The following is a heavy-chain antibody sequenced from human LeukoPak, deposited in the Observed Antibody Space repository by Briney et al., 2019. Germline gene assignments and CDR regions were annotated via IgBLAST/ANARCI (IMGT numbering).Heavy chain of an antibody. CDR3: SKESNYDSSGYFN. D-gene: IGHD3-22*01. CDR1: GFVFSSYG. Sequence: GGSLRLSCAASGFVFSSYGIHWVRQASGKGLEWVSFIRFDGTTQYYADSVKGRFTISRDNSKFTVHLLMTSLRPEDTAVYDCSKESNYDSSGYFNWGQGTLVTVSS. J-gene: IGHJ4*02. V-gene: IGHV3-30*02. CDR2: IRFDGTTQ.